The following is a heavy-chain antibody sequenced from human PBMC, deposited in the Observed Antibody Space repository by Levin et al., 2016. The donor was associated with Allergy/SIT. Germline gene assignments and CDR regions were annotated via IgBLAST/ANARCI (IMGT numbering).Heavy chain of an antibody. J-gene: IGHJ4*02. V-gene: IGHV3-53*01. Sequence: VRQAPGKGLEWVSVIYSGGSTYYADSVKGRFTISRDNSKNTLYLQMNSLRPEDTAVYYCARVQQGYYFDYWGQGTLVTVSS. CDR3: ARVQQGYYFDY. CDR2: IYSGGST.